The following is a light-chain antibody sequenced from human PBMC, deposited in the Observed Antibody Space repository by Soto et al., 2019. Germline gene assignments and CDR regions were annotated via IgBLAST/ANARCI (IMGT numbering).Light chain of an antibody. CDR1: QSVSSSY. Sequence: EIVLTQSPVTLSLSPGERATLSCRASQSVSSSYLAWYQQKPGQAPRLLFYGASTRATGIPARFSGSGSGTEFTLTISSLQSEDFAVYYCQQYNNWPPWTFSQGTKV. J-gene: IGKJ1*01. CDR3: QQYNNWPPWT. CDR2: GAS. V-gene: IGKV3-15*01.